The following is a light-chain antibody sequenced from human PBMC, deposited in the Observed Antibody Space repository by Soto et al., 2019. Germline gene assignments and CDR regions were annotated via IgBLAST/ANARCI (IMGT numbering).Light chain of an antibody. Sequence: DIVMTQSPLSLPVTPGEPASISCRSSQSLLHNDGYNHLDWYLQKPGHSPQLLICLASNRSSVVPARCSGSGSGTDVTLTISRVEDDVVGVYYGMQCLQDLTFGPGTKVDIK. CDR3: MQCLQDLT. CDR2: LAS. J-gene: IGKJ3*01. V-gene: IGKV2-28*01. CDR1: QSLLHNDGYNH.